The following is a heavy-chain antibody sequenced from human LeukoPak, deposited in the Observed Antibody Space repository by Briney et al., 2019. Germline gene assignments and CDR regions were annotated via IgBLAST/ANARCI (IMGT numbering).Heavy chain of an antibody. CDR3: ARQGSSGLCDY. CDR1: GYTFSDYW. D-gene: IGHD3-22*01. J-gene: IGHJ4*02. Sequence: GESLKISCKASGYTFSDYWIGWVRQMPGQGLEWMGIVYPGDSDTRYSPSFQGQVTISADKSISTAYLQWSSLKASDTAMYYCARQGSSGLCDYWGQGTLVTVSS. V-gene: IGHV5-51*01. CDR2: VYPGDSDT.